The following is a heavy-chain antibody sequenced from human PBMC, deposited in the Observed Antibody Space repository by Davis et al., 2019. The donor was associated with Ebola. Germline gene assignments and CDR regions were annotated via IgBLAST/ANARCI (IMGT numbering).Heavy chain of an antibody. V-gene: IGHV3-74*01. D-gene: IGHD3-10*01. Sequence: PGGSLRLSCAASGFTFSSYWMHWVRQAPGKGLVWASRIKSDGSSTSYADSVKGRFTISRDNAKNTLYLQMNSLRAEDTAVYYCARPALWFGDNCFDPWGQGTLVTVSS. CDR1: GFTFSSYW. CDR2: IKSDGSST. J-gene: IGHJ5*02. CDR3: ARPALWFGDNCFDP.